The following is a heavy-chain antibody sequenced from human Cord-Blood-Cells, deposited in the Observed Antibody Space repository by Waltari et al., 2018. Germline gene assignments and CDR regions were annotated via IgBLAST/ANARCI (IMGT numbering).Heavy chain of an antibody. V-gene: IGHV1-69*09. CDR3: ARGRDSFGRD. J-gene: IGHJ4*02. D-gene: IGHD3-10*01. CDR2: LIPILGIA. Sequence: QVQLVQSGAEVKKPGSSVKVSCKASGGTFSSYAISWVRQAPGQGLELMGRLIPILGIANYAQKFQGRVTITADKSTSTAYMELSSLRSEDTAVYYCARGRDSFGRDWGQGTLVTVSS. CDR1: GGTFSSYA.